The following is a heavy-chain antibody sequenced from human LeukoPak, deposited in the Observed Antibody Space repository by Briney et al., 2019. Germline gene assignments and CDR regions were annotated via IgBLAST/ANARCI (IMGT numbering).Heavy chain of an antibody. CDR1: GGSFSGYY. CDR3: ARGVGYYDILTGPDYFDY. D-gene: IGHD3-9*01. V-gene: IGHV4-34*01. J-gene: IGHJ4*02. Sequence: SETLSLTCAVYGGSFSGYYWSWIRQPPGKGLEWIGEINHSGSTNYNPSLKSRVTISVDTSKNQFSLKLSSVTAADTAVYYCARGVGYYDILTGPDYFDYWGRGTLVTVSS. CDR2: INHSGST.